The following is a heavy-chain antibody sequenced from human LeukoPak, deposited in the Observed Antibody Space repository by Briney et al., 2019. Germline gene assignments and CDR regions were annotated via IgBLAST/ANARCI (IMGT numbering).Heavy chain of an antibody. CDR3: ATYCSSTSCHYYYYYGMDV. V-gene: IGHV1-2*02. CDR2: INPNSGVT. D-gene: IGHD2-2*01. CDR1: GYTFTAYF. J-gene: IGHJ6*02. Sequence: ASVKVSCKASGYTFTAYFMHWVRQAPGQGLEWMGWINPNSGVTNFAQKFQGRVTMTRDTSISTAYMELSSLRSEDTAVYYCATYCSSTSCHYYYYYGMDVWGQGTTVTVSS.